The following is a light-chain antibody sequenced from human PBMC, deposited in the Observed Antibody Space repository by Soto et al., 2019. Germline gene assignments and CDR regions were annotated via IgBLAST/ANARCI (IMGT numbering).Light chain of an antibody. CDR1: QAIDSW. J-gene: IGKJ2*01. CDR2: TGS. Sequence: DIQMTQSPSSVSASVGDRVTITCRASQAIDSWLAWYQQKPGEAPKLLIFTGSLLHNGVPPRFSGSGSGTDFTLTISSLQPEDFATYYCQQSYSTPYTFGQGTKVDIK. V-gene: IGKV1-39*01. CDR3: QQSYSTPYT.